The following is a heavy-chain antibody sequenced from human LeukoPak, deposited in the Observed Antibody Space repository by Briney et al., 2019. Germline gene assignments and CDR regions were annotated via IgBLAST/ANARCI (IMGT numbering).Heavy chain of an antibody. CDR1: GFTFDDYV. V-gene: IGHV3-9*01. J-gene: IGHJ4*02. CDR2: ISWNSGSI. CDR3: VNSPYLYGSGAYIDY. D-gene: IGHD3-10*01. Sequence: GGSLRLSCEGSGFTFDDYVMHWVRQAPGKGLEWVSGISWNSGSIDYADSVKGRFTISRDNSKNTLYLQMSSLRAEDTAVYYCVNSPYLYGSGAYIDYWGQGTLVTVSS.